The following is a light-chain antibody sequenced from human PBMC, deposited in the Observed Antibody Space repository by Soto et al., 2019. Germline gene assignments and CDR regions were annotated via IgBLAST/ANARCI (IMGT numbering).Light chain of an antibody. V-gene: IGKV3-11*01. CDR1: QSVSRY. Sequence: EIVLTQSPATLSLSPGERATLSCRASQSVSRYLAWYQQKPGQAPRLLIYDASNRATGIPARFSGSGSGTDFTLTISSLEPEDFAVYYCQQRTNWPTFGHGTRLEIK. CDR2: DAS. J-gene: IGKJ5*01. CDR3: QQRTNWPT.